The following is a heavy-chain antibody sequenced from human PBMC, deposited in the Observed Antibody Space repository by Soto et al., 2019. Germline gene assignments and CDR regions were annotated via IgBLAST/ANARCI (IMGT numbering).Heavy chain of an antibody. V-gene: IGHV3-30-3*01. CDR2: ISYDGSNK. J-gene: IGHJ6*02. CDR1: GFTFSSYA. CDR3: ARDRGYDEYYGMDV. Sequence: ESGGGVVQPGRSLRLSCAASGFTFSSYAMHWVRQAPGKGLEWVAVISYDGSNKYYADSVKGRFTISRDNSKNTLYLQMNSLRAEHTAVYYCARDRGYDEYYGMDVWGQGTTVTVSS. D-gene: IGHD5-12*01.